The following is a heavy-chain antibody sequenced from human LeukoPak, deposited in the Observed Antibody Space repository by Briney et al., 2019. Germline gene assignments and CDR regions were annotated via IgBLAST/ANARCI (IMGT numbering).Heavy chain of an antibody. Sequence: GGSLRLSCAASGFSFSGYWMTWVRQAPGTGLEWVANINTAGSETYYVDPVKGRFTISRDNAKNLLYLQMNRLRAEDTAVYYCARFGYVAAVDLWGQGTLVTVSS. D-gene: IGHD2-15*01. J-gene: IGHJ4*02. CDR3: ARFGYVAAVDL. CDR2: INTAGSET. CDR1: GFSFSGYW. V-gene: IGHV3-7*01.